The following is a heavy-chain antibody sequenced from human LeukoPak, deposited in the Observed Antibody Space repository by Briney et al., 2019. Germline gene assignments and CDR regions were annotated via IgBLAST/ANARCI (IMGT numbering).Heavy chain of an antibody. V-gene: IGHV3-21*01. CDR2: ISGSNTDI. CDR1: GFTFKNYA. D-gene: IGHD3-22*01. J-gene: IGHJ4*02. CDR3: ARRGYYDSSGYDY. Sequence: PGGSLRLSCAASGFTFKNYAMNWVRQAPGKGLEWVSSISGSNTDIYYADSVKGRFTISRDNAKNSPYLQINSLRVEDTAIYYCARRGYYDSSGYDYWGQGTLVTVSS.